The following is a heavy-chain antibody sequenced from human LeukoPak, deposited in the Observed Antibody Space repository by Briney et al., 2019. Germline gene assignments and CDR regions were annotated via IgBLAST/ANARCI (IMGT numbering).Heavy chain of an antibody. D-gene: IGHD1-7*01. CDR2: INHSGST. V-gene: IGHV4-34*01. CDR1: GGSFSGYY. Sequence: SETLSLTCAVYGGSFSGYYWSWIRQPPGKGLEWIGEINHSGSTNYNPSLKSRVTMSVDTSKNQFSLKLGSVTAADTAVYYCARGVTGTTWVPTLDVWGKGTTVTVSS. CDR3: ARGVTGTTWVPTLDV. J-gene: IGHJ6*04.